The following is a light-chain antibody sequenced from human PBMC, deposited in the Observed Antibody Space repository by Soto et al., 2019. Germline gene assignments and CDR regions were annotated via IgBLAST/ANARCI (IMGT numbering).Light chain of an antibody. CDR3: GTWDSSLSAGV. CDR2: DNN. Sequence: QSVLTQPPSVSAAPGQKVTISCSGSSSNIGNNYVSWYQQLPGTAPKLLIYDNNKRPSGIPDRFSGSKSGTSATLGITGLQNGDEADYYCGTWDSSLSAGVFGTGTKLTVL. CDR1: SSNIGNNY. J-gene: IGLJ1*01. V-gene: IGLV1-51*01.